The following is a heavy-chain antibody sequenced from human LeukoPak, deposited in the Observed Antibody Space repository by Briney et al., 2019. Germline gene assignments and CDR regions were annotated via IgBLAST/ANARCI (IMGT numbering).Heavy chain of an antibody. CDR1: GGSISGGGYY. J-gene: IGHJ4*02. Sequence: TLSLTCTVSGGSISGGGYYWSWIHQHPGKGLEWIGYIYYSGSTYYNPSLKSRVTISVDTSKNQFSLKLSSVTAADTAVYYCATQTSQDSSGYTFDYWGQGTPVTVSS. CDR2: IYYSGST. D-gene: IGHD3-22*01. CDR3: ATQTSQDSSGYTFDY. V-gene: IGHV4-31*03.